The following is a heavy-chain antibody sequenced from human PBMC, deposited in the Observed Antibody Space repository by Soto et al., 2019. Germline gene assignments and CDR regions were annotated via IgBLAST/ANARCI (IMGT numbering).Heavy chain of an antibody. Sequence: QVQLVESGGGLVKPGGSLRLSCAASGFTFSDYYMSWIRQAPGKGLEWVSYISSSGSTIYYADSVKGRFTISRDNAKNSLYRQINSLRAEDTAVYYCASDLLYCSGGSCYSHYYYYGRDVCGQGTTVTVSS. J-gene: IGHJ6*02. V-gene: IGHV3-11*04. D-gene: IGHD2-15*01. CDR2: ISSSGSTI. CDR3: ASDLLYCSGGSCYSHYYYYGRDV. CDR1: GFTFSDYY.